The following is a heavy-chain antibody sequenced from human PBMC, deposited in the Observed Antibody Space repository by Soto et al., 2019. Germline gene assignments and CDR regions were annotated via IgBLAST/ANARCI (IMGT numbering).Heavy chain of an antibody. V-gene: IGHV1-2*04. CDR3: AKDRGSSRGMDV. Sequence: ASVKVSCKASGYTFTDPYLHWVRQAPGQGLEWMGWINPNSGGTRYAQKFQGWVTMTRDTSISTAYMELNSLKSDDTAVYYCAKDRGSSRGMDVWGQGTTVTVSS. CDR1: GYTFTDPY. CDR2: INPNSGGT. D-gene: IGHD6-13*01. J-gene: IGHJ6*02.